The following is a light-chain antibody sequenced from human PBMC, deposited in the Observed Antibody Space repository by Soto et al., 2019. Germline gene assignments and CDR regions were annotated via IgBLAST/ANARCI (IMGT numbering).Light chain of an antibody. V-gene: IGKV3-11*01. CDR2: DAS. Sequence: EIVLTQSPATLSLSPGERATLSCRARQSVSSSLAWYQQKPGQAPRLLIYDASNRATDIPARFTGSGSGTDFTLSISSLEPEDFAVYYCQQRSNWPCTFGQGTKLEIK. CDR3: QQRSNWPCT. CDR1: QSVSSS. J-gene: IGKJ2*02.